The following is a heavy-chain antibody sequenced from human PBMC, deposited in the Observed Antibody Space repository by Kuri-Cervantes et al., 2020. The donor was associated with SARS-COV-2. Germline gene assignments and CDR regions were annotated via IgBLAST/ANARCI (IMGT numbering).Heavy chain of an antibody. Sequence: GESLKISCVASGFTFSIYAMGWVRQAPGKGLEWVSAMSASGSTYYAESVRGRFSISRDNSKNTLHLQMNSLRAEDAAIYYCARDSRGNHYGLIDYWGQGTLVTVSS. CDR1: GFTFSIYA. CDR3: ARDSRGNHYGLIDY. CDR2: MSASGST. D-gene: IGHD4-17*01. V-gene: IGHV3-23*01. J-gene: IGHJ4*02.